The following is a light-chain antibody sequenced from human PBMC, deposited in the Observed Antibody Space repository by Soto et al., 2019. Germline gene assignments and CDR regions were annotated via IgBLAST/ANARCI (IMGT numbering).Light chain of an antibody. CDR3: QHRGEWPRT. V-gene: IGKV3-11*01. J-gene: IGKJ2*01. Sequence: EIVLTQSPATLSLSPGERATLSCRASQSVSNYLAWYQQKPGQAPRLLIYGASNRATGIPARFTGSGSGTDVTRTISSLEPEEFAVYYCQHRGEWPRTFGQGTKLEIK. CDR2: GAS. CDR1: QSVSNY.